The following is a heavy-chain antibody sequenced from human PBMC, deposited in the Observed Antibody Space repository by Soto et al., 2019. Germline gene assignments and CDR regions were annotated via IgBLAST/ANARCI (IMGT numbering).Heavy chain of an antibody. CDR2: IIPISGTA. CDR1: GGTFSSYA. D-gene: IGHD2-2*01. J-gene: IGHJ6*02. V-gene: IGHV1-69*01. CDR3: ARSQGSSTSLEIYDYYYYGMDV. Sequence: QVQLVQSGAEVKKPGSSVKVSCKASGGTFSSYAISWVRQAPGQGLEWMGGIIPISGTANYAQKFQGRVTITADESRSTAYMELSSLRSEDTAVYYCARSQGSSTSLEIYDYYYYGMDVWGQGTTVTVSS.